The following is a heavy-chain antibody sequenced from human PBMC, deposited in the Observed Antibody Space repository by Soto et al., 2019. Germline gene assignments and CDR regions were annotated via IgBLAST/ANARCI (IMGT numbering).Heavy chain of an antibody. Sequence: EVQLVESGGGLVQPGGSLRLSCAASGFTVSSNYMSWVSQAPGKGLEWVSVIYSGGSTYYADSVKGRFTISRDNSKNTLYLQMNSLRAEDTAVYYCASGYCSGGSCYSNDAFDIWGQGTMVTVSS. J-gene: IGHJ3*02. CDR3: ASGYCSGGSCYSNDAFDI. CDR2: IYSGGST. CDR1: GFTVSSNY. D-gene: IGHD2-15*01. V-gene: IGHV3-66*01.